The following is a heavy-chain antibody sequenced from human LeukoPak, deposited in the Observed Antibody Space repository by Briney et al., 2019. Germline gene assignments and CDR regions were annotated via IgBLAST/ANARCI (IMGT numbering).Heavy chain of an antibody. CDR3: ARDYDYGDYPGY. CDR2: INSDGSST. CDR1: GFTFSGYW. J-gene: IGHJ4*02. D-gene: IGHD4-17*01. Sequence: GGSLRLSCAASGFTFSGYWMYWVRQAPGKGLVWVSLINSDGSSTNYADSVKGRFTISRDNAKNSLYLQMNSLRAEDTALYYCARDYDYGDYPGYWGQGTLVTVSS. V-gene: IGHV3-74*01.